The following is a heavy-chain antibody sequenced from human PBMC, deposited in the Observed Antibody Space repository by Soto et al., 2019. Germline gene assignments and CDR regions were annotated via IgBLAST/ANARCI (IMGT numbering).Heavy chain of an antibody. CDR1: GFTFSSYA. V-gene: IGHV3-48*01. Sequence: EVQLVESGGGLVQPGGSLRLSCAASGFTFSSYAMNWVRQAPGKGLEWVSYISSSSISAYYADSVKGRFTISRDNAKNSMYLQMNSLRVEDTAVYYCERGEGPAWFDPWGQGILVTVSS. CDR2: ISSSSISA. D-gene: IGHD6-25*01. CDR3: ERGEGPAWFDP. J-gene: IGHJ5*02.